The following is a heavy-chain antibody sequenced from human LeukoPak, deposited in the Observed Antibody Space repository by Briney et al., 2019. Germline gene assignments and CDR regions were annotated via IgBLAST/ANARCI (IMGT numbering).Heavy chain of an antibody. Sequence: GGSLRLSCAASGFTFSSYGMHWVRQAPGKGLEWVAFIRYDGSNKYYADSVKGRFTISRDNSKNTLYLQMNSLRAEDTAVYYCANDNGITGTGGAFDIWGQGTMVTVSS. CDR3: ANDNGITGTGGAFDI. J-gene: IGHJ3*02. CDR1: GFTFSSYG. V-gene: IGHV3-30*02. D-gene: IGHD1/OR15-1a*01. CDR2: IRYDGSNK.